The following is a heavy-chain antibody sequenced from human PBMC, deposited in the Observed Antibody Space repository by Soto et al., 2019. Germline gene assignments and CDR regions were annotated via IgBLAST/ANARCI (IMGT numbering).Heavy chain of an antibody. V-gene: IGHV3-33*01. Sequence: ESGGGVVQPGRSLRLSCAASGFTVSIYGMHWVRQAPGKGLEWVASLWADGSHECYADSVKGRFTVSRDNSKSTVYLQMNSLRAEDTALYYCAREPTGGNDAFDIWGQGTMVTVSS. D-gene: IGHD3-16*01. CDR1: GFTVSIYG. CDR3: AREPTGGNDAFDI. J-gene: IGHJ3*02. CDR2: LWADGSHE.